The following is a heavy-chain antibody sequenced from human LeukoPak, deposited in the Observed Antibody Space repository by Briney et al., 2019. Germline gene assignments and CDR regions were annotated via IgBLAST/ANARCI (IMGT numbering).Heavy chain of an antibody. D-gene: IGHD3-16*01. V-gene: IGHV3-64D*06. CDR2: INSNGYST. J-gene: IGHJ4*02. CDR3: GEEILGTTYPCDY. Sequence: GGSLRLYCSSSGFAYSVFAMHGVRQASGKGVEYMAAINSNGYSTDYIDSVRGRFALARDNSKNTVYLQMSSLRAGETAVDYCGEEILGTTYPCDYWGQETVVTVYS. CDR1: GFAYSVFA.